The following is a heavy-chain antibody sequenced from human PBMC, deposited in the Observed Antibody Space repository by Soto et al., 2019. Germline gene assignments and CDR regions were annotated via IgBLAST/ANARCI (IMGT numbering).Heavy chain of an antibody. D-gene: IGHD2-15*01. CDR3: AIYCCGGSCYAEYGMDV. CDR1: GYSFTSYW. V-gene: IGHV5-51*01. Sequence: PGESLKSSCKGSGYSFTSYWIGWVRQMPGKGLEWMGIIYPGDSDTRYSPSFQGQVTISADKSISTAYLQWSSLKASDTAMYYCAIYCCGGSCYAEYGMDVWGQGTTVTVS. CDR2: IYPGDSDT. J-gene: IGHJ6*02.